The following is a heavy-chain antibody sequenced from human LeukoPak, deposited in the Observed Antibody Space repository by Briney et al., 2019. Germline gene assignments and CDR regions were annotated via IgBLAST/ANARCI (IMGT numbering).Heavy chain of an antibody. CDR3: TRSRRDGNDY. Sequence: LPGGSLRLSCAASGFTFSSSWMSWVRQAPGKGLEWVANINEDGSAKYYVDSVKGRFTISRDNAKRSLDLQVNSQRAEDTAVYYCTRSRRDGNDYWGQGTLVTVSS. V-gene: IGHV3-7*01. CDR2: INEDGSAK. CDR1: GFTFSSSW. D-gene: IGHD5-24*01. J-gene: IGHJ4*02.